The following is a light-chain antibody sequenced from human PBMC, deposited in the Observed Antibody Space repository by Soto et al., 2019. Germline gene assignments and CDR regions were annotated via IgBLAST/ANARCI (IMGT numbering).Light chain of an antibody. CDR2: GAS. V-gene: IGKV3-20*01. Sequence: IVLTQSPGTLSLSPGERATLSCRASKSITSTYLAWYQQKPGQAPRLLIYGASSRATGIPDRFSGSGSGTDFTLTICRLEPEDFAVYYCQQYSSSPPFTFGPGTKVDIK. J-gene: IGKJ3*01. CDR3: QQYSSSPPFT. CDR1: KSITSTY.